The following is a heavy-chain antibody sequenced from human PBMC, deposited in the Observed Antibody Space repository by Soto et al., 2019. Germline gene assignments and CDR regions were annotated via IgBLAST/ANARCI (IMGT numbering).Heavy chain of an antibody. CDR2: ISGYNINT. J-gene: IGHJ4*02. Sequence: QDRLVQSGPEVKKPGASVRVSCKASGYTFANYGINWVRQTSGQGLEWLGWISGYNINTHYAQKFEDRVTLTTDKSTSTVYMELRSLKSDDTAIYFCARERRWEPLLYWGQGTLVTVSP. D-gene: IGHD1-26*01. CDR1: GYTFANYG. CDR3: ARERRWEPLLY. V-gene: IGHV1-18*01.